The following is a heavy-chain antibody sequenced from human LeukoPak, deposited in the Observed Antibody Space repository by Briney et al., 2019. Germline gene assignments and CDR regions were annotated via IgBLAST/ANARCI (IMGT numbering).Heavy chain of an antibody. CDR3: AELGITMIGGV. Sequence: GGSLRLSCAASGFIVSSNYMSWVRQAPGKGLEWVSVIYSGGSTYYADSVKGRFTISRDNSKNTLYLQMNSLRAEDTAVYYCAELGITMIGGVWGKGTTVTISS. CDR1: GFIVSSNY. CDR2: IYSGGST. J-gene: IGHJ6*04. V-gene: IGHV3-66*01. D-gene: IGHD3-10*02.